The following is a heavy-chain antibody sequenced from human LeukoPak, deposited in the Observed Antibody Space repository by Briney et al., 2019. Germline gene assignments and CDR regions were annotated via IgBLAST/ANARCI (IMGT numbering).Heavy chain of an antibody. CDR1: GFTFSNYA. D-gene: IGHD6-19*01. CDR3: ANPRSGWSPLNH. J-gene: IGHJ4*02. CDR2: ISGTGRNT. Sequence: SGGSLRLSCAASGFTFSNYAMTWVRQAPGKGLEWVSIISGTGRNTYSADSVKGRFTISRDNSKNTLYLQMNSLRADDTAVYYCANPRSGWSPLNHWGQGTLVTVSS. V-gene: IGHV3-23*01.